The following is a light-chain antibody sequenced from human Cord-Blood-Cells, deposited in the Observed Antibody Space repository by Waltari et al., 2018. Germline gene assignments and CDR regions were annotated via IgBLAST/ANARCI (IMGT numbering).Light chain of an antibody. CDR3: QQYGSSPPVT. CDR1: QSVSSSY. Sequence: EIVLTHSPGTLSLSPGERATLSCSASQSVSSSYLAWYQQKPGQAPRLLIYGASSRATGIPDSFSGSGSGTDFTLTISGLEPEDFAVYYCQQYGSSPPVTCGQGTRLEIK. V-gene: IGKV3-20*01. CDR2: GAS. J-gene: IGKJ5*01.